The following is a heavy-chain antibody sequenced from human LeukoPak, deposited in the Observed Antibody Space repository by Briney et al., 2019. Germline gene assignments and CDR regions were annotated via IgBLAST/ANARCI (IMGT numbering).Heavy chain of an antibody. J-gene: IGHJ5*02. V-gene: IGHV3-21*06. CDR2: ISYSGTYT. D-gene: IGHD1-14*01. CDR3: ARDPLNGMPVNWFDP. Sequence: GGSLRLSCAASGFTFTSYAMNWVRQAPGKGLECVASISYSGTYTYYADSVKGRFTISRDNGNDVLHLQMNSLRAEDTAVHYCARDPLNGMPVNWFDPWGQGTLVTVSS. CDR1: GFTFTSYA.